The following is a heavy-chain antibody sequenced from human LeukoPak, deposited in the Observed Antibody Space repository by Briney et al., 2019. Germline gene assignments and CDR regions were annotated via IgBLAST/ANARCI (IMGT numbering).Heavy chain of an antibody. CDR2: MSPDGNKK. CDR1: GFTFSDYN. V-gene: IGHV3-30-3*01. CDR3: ARAVYGFDAFDI. J-gene: IGHJ3*02. Sequence: GGSLRLSCAASGFTFSDYNMHWVRQAPGKGLDWVALMSPDGNKKYYADSVKGRFTISRDNAKNPLYLQMNSLRAEDTAVYYCARAVYGFDAFDIWGQGTMVTVSS. D-gene: IGHD4-17*01.